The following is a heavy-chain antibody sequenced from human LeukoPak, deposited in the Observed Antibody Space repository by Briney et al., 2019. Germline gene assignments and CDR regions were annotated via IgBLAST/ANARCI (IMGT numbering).Heavy chain of an antibody. Sequence: ASVKVSCKSSGGTFSSYAISWVRQAPGQGLEWMGGIIPNFGTANYAQKFQGRVTITADESASTAYMELSSLRSEDTAVYYCAREIGYCSSTSCPYFDYWGQGTLVTVSS. D-gene: IGHD2-2*01. V-gene: IGHV1-69*13. CDR3: AREIGYCSSTSCPYFDY. CDR1: GGTFSSYA. CDR2: IIPNFGTA. J-gene: IGHJ4*02.